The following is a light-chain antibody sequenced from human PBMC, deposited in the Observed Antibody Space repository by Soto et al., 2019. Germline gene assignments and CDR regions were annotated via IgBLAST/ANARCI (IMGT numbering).Light chain of an antibody. CDR1: QSVTNNY. Sequence: EIVLTQSPGTLSLSPGERATLSCRASQSVTNNYLAWYQQKPGQAPRLLIYGASNRATGIPDRFSGSGSGTDFALTISRLEPEYFAVYYCQQYGSSRTFDQGTKVEIK. CDR2: GAS. J-gene: IGKJ1*01. CDR3: QQYGSSRT. V-gene: IGKV3-20*01.